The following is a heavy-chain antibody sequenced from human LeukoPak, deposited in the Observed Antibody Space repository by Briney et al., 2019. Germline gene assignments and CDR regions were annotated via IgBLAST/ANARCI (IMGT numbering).Heavy chain of an antibody. Sequence: GGSLRLSCAASGFTFSSYAMSWVRQAPGKGLGWVSAISGSGGSTYYADSVKGRFTISRDNSKNTLYLQMNSLRAEDTAVYYCANPPFYSFDYWGQGTLVTVSS. V-gene: IGHV3-23*01. CDR2: ISGSGGST. CDR1: GFTFSSYA. J-gene: IGHJ4*02. CDR3: ANPPFYSFDY. D-gene: IGHD4-11*01.